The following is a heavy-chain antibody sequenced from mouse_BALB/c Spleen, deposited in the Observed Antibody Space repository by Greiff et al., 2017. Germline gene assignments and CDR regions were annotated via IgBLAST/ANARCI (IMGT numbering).Heavy chain of an antibody. V-gene: IGHV5-17*02. CDR1: GFTFSSFG. D-gene: IGHD2-10*01. Sequence: EVKVVESGGGLVQPGGSRKLSCAASGFTFSSFGMHWVRQAPEKGLEWVAYISSGSSTIYYADTVKGRFTISRDNPKNTLFLQMTSLRSEDTAMYYCARSAYYGNHAMDYWGQGTSVTVSS. J-gene: IGHJ4*01. CDR3: ARSAYYGNHAMDY. CDR2: ISSGSSTI.